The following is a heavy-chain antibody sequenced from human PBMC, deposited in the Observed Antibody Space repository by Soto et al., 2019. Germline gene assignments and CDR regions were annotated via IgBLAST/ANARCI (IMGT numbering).Heavy chain of an antibody. CDR1: GFTFGDYY. J-gene: IGHJ4*02. Sequence: GGSLRLSCAASGFTFGDYYMSWIRQAPGKGLEWVSYISSSSSYTNYADSVKGRFTISRDNAKNSLYLQMNSLRAEDTAVYYCARDRSSYGSGSDLDYWGQGTLVTVSS. V-gene: IGHV3-11*06. CDR3: ARDRSSYGSGSDLDY. CDR2: ISSSSSYT. D-gene: IGHD3-10*01.